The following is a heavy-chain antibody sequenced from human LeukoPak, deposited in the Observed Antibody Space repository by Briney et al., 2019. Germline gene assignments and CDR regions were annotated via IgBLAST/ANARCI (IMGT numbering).Heavy chain of an antibody. CDR1: GFTFSSYA. CDR3: GRDWKLDY. V-gene: IGHV3-23*01. D-gene: IGHD1-1*01. J-gene: IGHJ4*02. Sequence: PGGSLRLSCAASGFTFSSYAMSWVRQAPGKGLEWVSAISGSGGSTYYAVSVKGRFTISRDNSRSALYLQMNTLRVEDTAIYYCGRDWKLDYWGQGTLVTVS. CDR2: ISGSGGST.